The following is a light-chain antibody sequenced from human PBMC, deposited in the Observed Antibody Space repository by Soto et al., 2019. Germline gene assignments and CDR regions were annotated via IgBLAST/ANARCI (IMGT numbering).Light chain of an antibody. Sequence: QCALTQPASVSGSPGQSITISCTGASTDVDGYDYVSWYQQHPGQAPKLMIYDVNNRPSGVSYRFSGSKSGDTASLTISGLQAEDDADYYCSSYTSSAPFYVFGTGTKLTVL. CDR2: DVN. V-gene: IGLV2-14*03. CDR3: SSYTSSAPFYV. J-gene: IGLJ1*01. CDR1: STDVDGYDY.